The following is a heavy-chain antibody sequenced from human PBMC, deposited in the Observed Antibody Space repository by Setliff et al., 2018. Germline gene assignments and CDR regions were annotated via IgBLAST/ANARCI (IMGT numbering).Heavy chain of an antibody. J-gene: IGHJ3*02. Sequence: PGGSLRLSCAASGFRFDDYAMHWVRQAPGKGLEWVSGISWNSGNIDYADSVKGRFTISRDNAKNSLYLQMNSLRPEDTAIYYCVRERSGYSSNWYTLDAFDIWGQGTMVTVSS. CDR3: VRERSGYSSNWYTLDAFDI. V-gene: IGHV3-9*01. D-gene: IGHD6-13*01. CDR2: ISWNSGNI. CDR1: GFRFDDYA.